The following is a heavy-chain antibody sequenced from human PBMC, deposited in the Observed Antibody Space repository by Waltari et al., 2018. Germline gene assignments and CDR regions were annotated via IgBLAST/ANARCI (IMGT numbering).Heavy chain of an antibody. Sequence: EAHLVQSGAEVKQPGESLKISCTGSGYSFTNYWNGWVRQVPGKGLEWMGLIYPGDSDTRYSLSFQGQVTISADKSINTAYLQWSSLKASDTAMYYCGRGGYSGYEFDYWGQGTLVTVSS. CDR3: GRGGYSGYEFDY. J-gene: IGHJ4*02. V-gene: IGHV5-51*01. D-gene: IGHD5-12*01. CDR1: GYSFTNYW. CDR2: IYPGDSDT.